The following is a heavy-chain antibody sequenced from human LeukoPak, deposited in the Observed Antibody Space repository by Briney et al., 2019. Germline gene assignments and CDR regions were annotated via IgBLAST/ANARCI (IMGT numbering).Heavy chain of an antibody. V-gene: IGHV4-39*07. CDR2: IYHSGST. CDR1: GVSVNSRSHY. Sequence: PSETLSLTCTVSGVSVNSRSHYWGWIRQPPGKGLEWIGSIYHSGSTYYNPSLKSRVTISVDTSKNQFSLKLSSVTAADTAVYYCARASFWSGYYTGIGWVYYFDYWGQGTLVTVSS. D-gene: IGHD3-3*01. J-gene: IGHJ4*02. CDR3: ARASFWSGYYTGIGWVYYFDY.